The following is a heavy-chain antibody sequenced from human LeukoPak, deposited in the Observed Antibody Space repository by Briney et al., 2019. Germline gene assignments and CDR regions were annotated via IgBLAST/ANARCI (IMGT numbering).Heavy chain of an antibody. D-gene: IGHD3-16*02. CDR1: GFTFNSAW. Sequence: GGSLRLSCAASGFTFNSAWMNWVRQAPGMGLEWVGRIKSNTDGGTTDYAAPVKGRFAISRDDSENTLYLQMNSLRAEDTAVYYCARDHSATYYDYVWGSYRSPIDYWGQGTLVTVSS. J-gene: IGHJ4*02. V-gene: IGHV3-15*07. CDR2: IKSNTDGGTT. CDR3: ARDHSATYYDYVWGSYRSPIDY.